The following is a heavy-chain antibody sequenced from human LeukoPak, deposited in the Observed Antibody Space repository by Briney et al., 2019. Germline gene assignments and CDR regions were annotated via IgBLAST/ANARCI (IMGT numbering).Heavy chain of an antibody. Sequence: AGGSLRLSCAASGFTFSDYYMSWIRQAPGKGLEWVSYISSSGSTICYADSVKGRFTISRDNAKNSLYLQMNSLRAEDTAVYYCARARYYYDSSGYRAVYYFDYWGQGTLVTVSS. J-gene: IGHJ4*02. D-gene: IGHD3-22*01. CDR1: GFTFSDYY. V-gene: IGHV3-11*04. CDR2: ISSSGSTI. CDR3: ARARYYYDSSGYRAVYYFDY.